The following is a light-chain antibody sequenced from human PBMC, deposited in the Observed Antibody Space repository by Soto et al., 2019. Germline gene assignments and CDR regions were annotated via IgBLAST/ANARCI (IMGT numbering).Light chain of an antibody. V-gene: IGKV1-5*03. CDR3: QQYNSSSWT. Sequence: DIQMTQSPSTLSASVGDRVTITCRASQSISSWLAWYQQKPGKAPKLLIYKASSLESGVPSRFSRRGSGTEFTLTISSLQPDEFATYYCQQYNSSSWTFGQGTKVEIK. J-gene: IGKJ1*01. CDR2: KAS. CDR1: QSISSW.